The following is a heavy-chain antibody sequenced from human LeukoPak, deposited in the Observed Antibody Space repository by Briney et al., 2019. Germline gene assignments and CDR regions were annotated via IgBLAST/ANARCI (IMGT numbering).Heavy chain of an antibody. V-gene: IGHV4-38-2*02. D-gene: IGHD6-6*01. CDR2: IFHSGST. CDR3: ARSEYSSSFVL. J-gene: IGHJ4*02. Sequence: KSSETLSLTCTVSGYSISSGYYWGWVRPPPGKGLEWIGSIFHSGSTNYNPSLKSRVTISVDTSKNQFSLKLSSVTAADTAVYYCARSEYSSSFVLWGQGTLVTVSS. CDR1: GYSISSGYY.